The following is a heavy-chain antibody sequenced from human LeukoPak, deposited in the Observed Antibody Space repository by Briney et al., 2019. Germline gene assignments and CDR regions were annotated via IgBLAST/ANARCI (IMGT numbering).Heavy chain of an antibody. CDR1: GGSISSSSYY. D-gene: IGHD3-3*01. CDR3: ARQVRFLCFDI. J-gene: IGHJ3*02. CDR2: IYYSGST. Sequence: ASETLSLTCTVSGGSISSSSYYWGWIRQPPGKGLEWIGSIYYSGSTYYNPSLKSRVTISVDTSKNQFSLKLSSVTAADTAVYYCARQVRFLCFDIGGQGTMVTVSS. V-gene: IGHV4-39*01.